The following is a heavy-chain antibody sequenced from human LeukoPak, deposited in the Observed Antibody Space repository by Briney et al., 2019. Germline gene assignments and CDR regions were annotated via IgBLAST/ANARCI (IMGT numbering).Heavy chain of an antibody. V-gene: IGHV4-34*01. CDR1: GRSFSVYY. D-gene: IGHD3-10*01. CDR2: INHSGST. CDR3: ARGVRSRGRKTIYYFDY. J-gene: IGHJ4*02. Sequence: SQTLSLTCAVYGRSFSVYYLSWVRQPPGKGLEWVGEINHSGSTNFNPSLKSRVTISVEKPKNQFSLKLSSVTAADSAVYYCARGVRSRGRKTIYYFDYWGQGTLVSVSS.